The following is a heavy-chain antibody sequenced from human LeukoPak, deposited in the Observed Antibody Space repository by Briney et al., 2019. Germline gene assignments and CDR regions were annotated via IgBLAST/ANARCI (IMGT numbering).Heavy chain of an antibody. CDR1: GFSFSSYY. J-gene: IGHJ6*02. Sequence: PGGSLRLSCVASGFSFSSYYVNWVRQAPGKGLEWVSAIDGTSAYRYYGDSVKGRFTISRDNAKSSVSLQMNSLRDDDTAVYYCARILRYQLVDYHALDVWGQGATVTVSS. V-gene: IGHV3-21*01. CDR3: ARILRYQLVDYHALDV. CDR2: IDGTSAYR. D-gene: IGHD2-2*01.